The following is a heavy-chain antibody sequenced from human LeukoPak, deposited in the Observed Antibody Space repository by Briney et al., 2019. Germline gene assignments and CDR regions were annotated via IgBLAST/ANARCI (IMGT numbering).Heavy chain of an antibody. V-gene: IGHV3-21*01. CDR3: ARDVAGTGAFDI. Sequence: PGGSLRLSCAASGFTFSSYSMNWVRQAPGKGLEWVSSISSSSSYIYYADSVKGRFTISRDNAKNSLYLQMNSLRAEDTAVYYCARDVAGTGAFDIWGQGTMVTVSS. J-gene: IGHJ3*02. CDR2: ISSSSSYI. CDR1: GFTFSSYS. D-gene: IGHD6-13*01.